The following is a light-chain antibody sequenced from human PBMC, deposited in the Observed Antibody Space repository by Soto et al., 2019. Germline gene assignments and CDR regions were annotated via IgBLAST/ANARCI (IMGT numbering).Light chain of an antibody. J-gene: IGLJ1*01. Sequence: QSVLTQPSSVSGTPGQGVTISCSGSISNIGNNYVYWFQQLPGTAPKVLSNRNDQRPSGVPDRFSGSKSGTSASLALSGLRSEDDADYYCAAWDDTVRSYVFGTGTKLTVL. CDR2: RND. CDR1: ISNIGNNY. V-gene: IGLV1-47*01. CDR3: AAWDDTVRSYV.